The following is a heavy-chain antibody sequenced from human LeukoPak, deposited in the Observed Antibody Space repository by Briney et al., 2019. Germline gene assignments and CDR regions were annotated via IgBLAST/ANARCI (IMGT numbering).Heavy chain of an antibody. J-gene: IGHJ4*02. Sequence: PGGSLRLSCAASGFTFRSYVMSWVRQAPGKGLEWVANIKQDGSEKYYVDSMKGRFTISRDNAKNSLYLQMNSLRAEDTAVYYCARGLESAVSFDYWGQGTLATVSS. CDR3: ARGLESAVSFDY. CDR1: GFTFRSYV. CDR2: IKQDGSEK. V-gene: IGHV3-7*01.